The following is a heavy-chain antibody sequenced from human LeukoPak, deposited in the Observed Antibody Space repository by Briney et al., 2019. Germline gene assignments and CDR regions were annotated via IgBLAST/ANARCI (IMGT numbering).Heavy chain of an antibody. J-gene: IGHJ6*03. Sequence: GGSLRLSCAASGFTFSSYAMHWVRQAPGKGLEWVAVISYDGSNKYYADSVKGRFTISRDNSKNTLYLQMNSLRAEDTALYYCAKGSGWEMSYYYYYMDVWGKGTTVTISS. D-gene: IGHD1-26*01. CDR2: ISYDGSNK. V-gene: IGHV3-30*04. CDR1: GFTFSSYA. CDR3: AKGSGWEMSYYYYYMDV.